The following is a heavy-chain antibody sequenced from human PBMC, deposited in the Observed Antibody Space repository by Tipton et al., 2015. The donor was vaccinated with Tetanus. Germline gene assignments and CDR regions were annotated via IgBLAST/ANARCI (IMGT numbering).Heavy chain of an antibody. CDR2: IYPGDSDT. J-gene: IGHJ5*02. Sequence: QLVQSGAEVKKPGESLKISCKGSGYSFTSYWIGWVRQMPGKGLEWMGIIYPGDSDTRYSPSFQGQVTISADKSISTAYLQWSSLKASDPAMYYCAGAPDCSSTSCYAGNNWFDPWGQGTLVTVSS. D-gene: IGHD2-2*01. V-gene: IGHV5-51*01. CDR3: AGAPDCSSTSCYAGNNWFDP. CDR1: GYSFTSYW.